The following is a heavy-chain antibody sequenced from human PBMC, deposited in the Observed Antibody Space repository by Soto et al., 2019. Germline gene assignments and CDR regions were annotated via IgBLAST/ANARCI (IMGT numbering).Heavy chain of an antibody. V-gene: IGHV3-48*03. CDR1: GFAFSSYE. CDR3: ARAAGIMTRGFHGMDV. D-gene: IGHD3-10*01. Sequence: EVQLVESGGGLVQPGGSLRLSCTASGFAFSSYEMNWVRQAPGKGLEWVSYISSSSATIHYVDSVKGRFTISRDNAKNSVYLQMNSLRAEDSAVYYCARAAGIMTRGFHGMDVRGQGTTVTVSS. CDR2: ISSSSATI. J-gene: IGHJ6*02.